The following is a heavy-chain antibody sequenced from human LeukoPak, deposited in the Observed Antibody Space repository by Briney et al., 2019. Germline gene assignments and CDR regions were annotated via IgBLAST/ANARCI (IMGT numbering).Heavy chain of an antibody. CDR1: GFTFSNYA. CDR3: AKDHGRTELLWFGELPKSAFDI. CDR2: ISGSGGST. V-gene: IGHV3-23*01. Sequence: GGSLRLSCAASGFTFSNYAMSWVRQAPGKGLEWVSAISGSGGSTYYADSVKGRFTISRDNSKNTLYLQMNSLRAEDTAVYYCAKDHGRTELLWFGELPKSAFDIWGQGTMVTVSS. D-gene: IGHD3-10*01. J-gene: IGHJ3*02.